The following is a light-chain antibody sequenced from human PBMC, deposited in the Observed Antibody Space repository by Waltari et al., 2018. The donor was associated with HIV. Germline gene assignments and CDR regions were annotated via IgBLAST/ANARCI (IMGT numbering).Light chain of an antibody. CDR1: PRLLHSNGYNY. CDR2: LGS. V-gene: IGKV2-28*01. J-gene: IGKJ5*01. Sequence: DIVMTQSPLSLSVTPGEPASISCRSSPRLLHSNGYNYLDWYLQKPGQSQQVLIFLGSNRAFGVPDRFGGSGSGTDFILKISRVEADDVGVYYCMQALQTPSITFGQGTRLEIK. CDR3: MQALQTPSIT.